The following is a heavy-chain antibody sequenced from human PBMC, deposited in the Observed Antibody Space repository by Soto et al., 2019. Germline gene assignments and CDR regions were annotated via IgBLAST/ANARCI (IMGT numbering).Heavy chain of an antibody. V-gene: IGHV1-18*01. CDR2: ISAYNGNT. CDR1: GYTFTSYG. Sequence: ASVKVSCKASGYTFTSYGISWVRQAPGQGLVWMGWISAYNGNTNYAQKLQGRVTMTTDTSTSTAYMELRSLRSDDTAVYYCSSFRFAIITTPAPYYFDYLGQGTLVIV. CDR3: SSFRFAIITTPAPYYFDY. J-gene: IGHJ4*02. D-gene: IGHD4-4*01.